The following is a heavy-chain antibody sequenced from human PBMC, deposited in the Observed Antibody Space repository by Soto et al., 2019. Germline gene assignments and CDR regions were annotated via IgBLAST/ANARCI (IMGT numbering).Heavy chain of an antibody. CDR1: GFTFSSYA. Sequence: GGSLRLSCAASGFTFSSYAMHWVRQAPGKGLEWVAVISYDGSNKYYADSVKGRFTISRDNSKNTLYLQMNSLRAEDTAVYYCARDPVGMVYATNFFDYWGQGTLVTVSS. CDR3: ARDPVGMVYATNFFDY. V-gene: IGHV3-30-3*01. J-gene: IGHJ4*02. CDR2: ISYDGSNK. D-gene: IGHD2-8*01.